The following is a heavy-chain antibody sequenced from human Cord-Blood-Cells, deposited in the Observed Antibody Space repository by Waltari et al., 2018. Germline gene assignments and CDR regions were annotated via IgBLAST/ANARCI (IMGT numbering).Heavy chain of an antibody. Sequence: QVQLQQWGAGLLKPSETLSLTCAVYGGPFSGYYWHWISQPPGKGLEWIGEINHSGSTNYNPSLKSRVTISVDTSKNQFSLKLSSVTAADTAVYYCARPLGLGGSSYAFDIWGQGTMVTVSS. D-gene: IGHD6-6*01. CDR1: GGPFSGYY. V-gene: IGHV4-34*01. CDR2: INHSGST. CDR3: ARPLGLGGSSYAFDI. J-gene: IGHJ3*02.